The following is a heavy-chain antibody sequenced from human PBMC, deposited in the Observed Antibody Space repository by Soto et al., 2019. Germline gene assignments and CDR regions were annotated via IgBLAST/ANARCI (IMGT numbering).Heavy chain of an antibody. Sequence: WRTLSLPCAISGDSVSSKSAAWDWIRQSAWRGVEWLGRTYYRSKWYNDYAVSVKSRITINPDTSKNQCSLQLNSVTPEDTAVYYCARASAAAGSWFDPWGQGTLVTVSS. CDR2: TYYRSKWYN. CDR3: ARASAAAGSWFDP. J-gene: IGHJ5*02. D-gene: IGHD6-13*01. V-gene: IGHV6-1*01. CDR1: GDSVSSKSAA.